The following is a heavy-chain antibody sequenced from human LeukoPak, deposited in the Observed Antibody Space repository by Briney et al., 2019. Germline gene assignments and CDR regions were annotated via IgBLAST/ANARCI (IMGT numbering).Heavy chain of an antibody. CDR3: ARDYYGDYAYYGMDV. J-gene: IGHJ6*02. CDR2: ISGSGGST. Sequence: QPGASLSLSCAASGFTFSSYAMSWVRPAPGKGLEWVSAISGSGGSTYYADSVKGRFTISRDNSKNTLYLQMNCLRAEDTAVYDCARDYYGDYAYYGMDVWGQGTTVTVSS. D-gene: IGHD4-17*01. V-gene: IGHV3-23*01. CDR1: GFTFSSYA.